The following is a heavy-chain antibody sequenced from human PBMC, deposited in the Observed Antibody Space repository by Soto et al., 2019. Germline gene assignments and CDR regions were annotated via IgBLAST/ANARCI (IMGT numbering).Heavy chain of an antibody. CDR3: ATAGYTYGSPYYGMDV. CDR1: GYTFTSYP. D-gene: IGHD5-18*01. J-gene: IGHJ6*02. CDR2: IDAGNGNT. V-gene: IGHV1-3*01. Sequence: QVQLVQSGAEVKKPGASVKVSCKASGYTFTSYPTHWVRQAPGQRLEWMGWIDAGNGNTKYSQKFRGRVTFTTDTAGSPAYMDLSSLRSEDTAVYYCATAGYTYGSPYYGMDVWGQGTTVTVSS.